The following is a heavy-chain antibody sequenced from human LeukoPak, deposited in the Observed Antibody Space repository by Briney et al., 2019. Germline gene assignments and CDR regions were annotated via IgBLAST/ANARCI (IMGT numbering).Heavy chain of an antibody. CDR3: VTSSAYY. CDR1: GFTFSSYA. Sequence: GGSLRLSCAASGFTFSSYAMSWVRQAPGKGLEWVSAISGSGAGTHYADSVKGRFTISRDTSKNTLYLQMNSLRAEDTAVYYCVTSSAYYWGQGTLVTVSS. D-gene: IGHD2-2*01. J-gene: IGHJ4*02. CDR2: ISGSGAGT. V-gene: IGHV3-23*01.